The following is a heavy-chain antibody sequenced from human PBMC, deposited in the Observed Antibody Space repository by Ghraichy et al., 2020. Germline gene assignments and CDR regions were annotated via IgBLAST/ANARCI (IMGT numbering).Heavy chain of an antibody. V-gene: IGHV4-34*01. CDR1: GGSFSGYY. CDR3: ARLVYYDFWSGYYTLDLRGMDV. J-gene: IGHJ6*02. CDR2: INHSGST. Sequence: SETLSLTCAVYGGSFSGYYWSWIRQPPGKGLEWIGEINHSGSTNYNPSLKSRVTISVDTSKNQFSLKLSSVTAADTAVYYCARLVYYDFWSGYYTLDLRGMDVWGQGTTVTVSS. D-gene: IGHD3-3*01.